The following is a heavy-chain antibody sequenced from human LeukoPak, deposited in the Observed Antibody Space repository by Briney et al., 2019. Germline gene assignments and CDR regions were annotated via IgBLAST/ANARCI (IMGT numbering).Heavy chain of an antibody. CDR2: IYTSGST. CDR1: GGSISSGSYY. D-gene: IGHD2-21*02. Sequence: SETLFLTCTVSGGSISSGSYYWSWIRQPAGKGLEWIGRIYTSGSTNYNPSLKSRVTISVDTSKNQFSLKLSSVTAADTAVYYCARDALAYCGGVCYFAAFDIWGQGTMVTGSS. V-gene: IGHV4-61*02. J-gene: IGHJ3*02. CDR3: ARDALAYCGGVCYFAAFDI.